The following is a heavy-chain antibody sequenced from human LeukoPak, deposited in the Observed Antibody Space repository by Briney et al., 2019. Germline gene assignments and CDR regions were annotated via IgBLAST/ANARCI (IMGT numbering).Heavy chain of an antibody. CDR2: IYYSGST. V-gene: IGHV4-61*10. CDR1: GGSISSGSYY. J-gene: IGHJ5*02. Sequence: KSSETLSLACTVSGGSISSGSYYWSWIRQPAVNGLEWIGFIYYSGSTNYNPSLKSRVTISVDTSKNQFSLKLSSVTAADTAVYYCARGGGAAVFYNWFDPWGQGTLVTVSS. D-gene: IGHD6-13*01. CDR3: ARGGGAAVFYNWFDP.